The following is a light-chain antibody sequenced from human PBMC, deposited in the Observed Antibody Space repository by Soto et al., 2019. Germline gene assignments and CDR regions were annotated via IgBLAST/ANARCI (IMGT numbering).Light chain of an antibody. CDR2: KAS. CDR3: QQYNSSPWT. V-gene: IGKV1-5*03. Sequence: DIQMTQSPSTLSASVGDRVTITCRASRSISSWLAWYQQKPGKAPKLLIYKASALENGVRSRFSGSGSEIEFTLTISSLQPDDFATYYCQQYNSSPWTFGQGTKVEVK. CDR1: RSISSW. J-gene: IGKJ1*01.